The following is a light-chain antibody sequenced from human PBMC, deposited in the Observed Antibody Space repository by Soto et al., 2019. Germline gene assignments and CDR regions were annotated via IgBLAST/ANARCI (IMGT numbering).Light chain of an antibody. V-gene: IGKV1-5*03. J-gene: IGKJ1*01. CDR3: QHYNCYSEA. CDR2: KAS. Sequence: IQMTQTPTTLSVSIGDRVTITCRASQTISSWLAWYQQKPGKAPKLLIYKASTLKSGVPSRFSGSGSGTEFTLTISSLQPDDFATYYCQHYNCYSEAFAQGAKVDIK. CDR1: QTISSW.